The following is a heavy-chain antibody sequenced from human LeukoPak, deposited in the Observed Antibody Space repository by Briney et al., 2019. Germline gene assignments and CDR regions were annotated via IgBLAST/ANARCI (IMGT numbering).Heavy chain of an antibody. CDR3: TKEKGGYISSWYIDY. D-gene: IGHD6-13*01. CDR2: ISSNGGST. J-gene: IGHJ4*02. CDR1: GFTFSSYA. Sequence: GGSLRLSCSASGFTFSSYAMHWVRQAPGKGLEYVSAISSNGGSTYYADSVKGRFTISRDNSKNTLYLQMNSLRAEDTAVYYCTKEKGGYISSWYIDYWGQGTLVTVSS. V-gene: IGHV3-64*04.